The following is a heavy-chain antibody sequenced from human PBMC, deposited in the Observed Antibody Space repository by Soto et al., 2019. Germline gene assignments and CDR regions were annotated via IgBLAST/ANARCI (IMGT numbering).Heavy chain of an antibody. V-gene: IGHV4-59*01. CDR2: IYYSGST. D-gene: IGHD2-15*01. J-gene: IGHJ4*02. Sequence: SETLSLTCTVSGGSISSYYWSWIRQPPGKGLEWIGYIYYSGSTNYNPSLKSRVTISVDTSKNQFSLKLSSVTAADTAVYYCARDVGYCSGGSCYSTGRFDYWGQGTLVTVST. CDR1: GGSISSYY. CDR3: ARDVGYCSGGSCYSTGRFDY.